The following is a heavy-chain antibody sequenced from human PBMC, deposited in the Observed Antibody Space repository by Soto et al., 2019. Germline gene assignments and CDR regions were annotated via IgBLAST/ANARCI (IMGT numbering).Heavy chain of an antibody. CDR1: GFTFSSYG. CDR2: ISYDGSNK. Sequence: QVQLLESGGGVVQPGRSLRLSCAASGFTFSSYGMHWVRQAPGKGLEWVAVISYDGSNKYYADSVKGRFTISRDNSKNTLYLQMNSLRAEDKAVYYCAKGGNTFDYWGQGTLVTVSS. D-gene: IGHD4-4*01. J-gene: IGHJ4*02. CDR3: AKGGNTFDY. V-gene: IGHV3-30*18.